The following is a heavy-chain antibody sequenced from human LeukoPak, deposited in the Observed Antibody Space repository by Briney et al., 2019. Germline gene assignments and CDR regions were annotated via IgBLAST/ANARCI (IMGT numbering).Heavy chain of an antibody. V-gene: IGHV3-74*01. CDR2: INTDGSST. CDR3: ARDPKNNYFDY. J-gene: IGHJ4*01. CDR1: GFTFSTYW. Sequence: GGSLRLSSAASGFTFSTYWMHWVRQAPGKGLVWVSRINTDGSSTTYADSVKGRFTLSRDNARNTLFLQMNSLRAEDTAVYYCARDPKNNYFDYWGQGTLVTVSS.